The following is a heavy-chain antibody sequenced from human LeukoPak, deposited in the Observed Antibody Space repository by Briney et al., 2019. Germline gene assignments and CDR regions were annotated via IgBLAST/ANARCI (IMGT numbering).Heavy chain of an antibody. Sequence: GGSLRLSCAASGFTFSSYAMSWVRQAPGKGLEWVSATGGDGSRTFYADFVKGRFTISRDNSKNTLYLRVDSLRAEDTAVYYSAKYRPGTYYRGPGMDVWGQGTTVTVSS. V-gene: IGHV3-23*01. CDR1: GFTFSSYA. CDR2: TGGDGSRT. D-gene: IGHD3-10*01. J-gene: IGHJ6*02. CDR3: AKYRPGTYYRGPGMDV.